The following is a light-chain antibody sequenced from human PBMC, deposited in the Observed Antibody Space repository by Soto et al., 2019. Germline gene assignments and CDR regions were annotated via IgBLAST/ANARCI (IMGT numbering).Light chain of an antibody. Sequence: EIGMTQSPATLSVSPGERATLSCRASQSVSSNLAWYQQKPGQAPRLLIYGASTRATGIPARFSGSGSGTEFTLTISSLQSEDFAVYYCQQYNNWRTFGQGTKVAIK. CDR3: QQYNNWRT. CDR1: QSVSSN. J-gene: IGKJ1*01. CDR2: GAS. V-gene: IGKV3-15*01.